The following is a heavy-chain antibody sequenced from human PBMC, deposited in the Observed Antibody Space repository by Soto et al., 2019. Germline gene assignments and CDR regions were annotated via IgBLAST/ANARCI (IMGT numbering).Heavy chain of an antibody. V-gene: IGHV4-31*03. CDR3: ARDRGVPTYCTNGVCYERGVPGGMDV. CDR2: IYYSGST. J-gene: IGHJ6*02. Sequence: QVQLQESGPGLVKPSQTLSLTCTVSGGSISSGGYYWSWIRQHPGKGLEWIGYIYYSGSTYYNPSLKRRVTLSVDTSKNQFSLKLSSVTAADTAVYYCARDRGVPTYCTNGVCYERGVPGGMDVWGQGTTVTVSS. D-gene: IGHD2-8*01. CDR1: GGSISSGGYY.